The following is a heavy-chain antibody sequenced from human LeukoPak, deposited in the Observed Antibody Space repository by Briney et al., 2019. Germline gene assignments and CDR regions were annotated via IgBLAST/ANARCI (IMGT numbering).Heavy chain of an antibody. Sequence: ASVKVSCKASGGTFSSYAISWVRQAPGQGLEWMGGIIPIFGTANYAQKFQGRVTITADESTSTAYMELSSLRSEDTAVYYCARHVSGYDYLNYWGQGTLVTVSS. J-gene: IGHJ4*02. CDR2: IIPIFGTA. D-gene: IGHD5-12*01. CDR3: ARHVSGYDYLNY. CDR1: GGTFSSYA. V-gene: IGHV1-69*13.